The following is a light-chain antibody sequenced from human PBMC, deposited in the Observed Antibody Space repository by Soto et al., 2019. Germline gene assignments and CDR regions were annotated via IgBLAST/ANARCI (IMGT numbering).Light chain of an antibody. CDR2: WAS. CDR1: QSVLYNPNNKND. V-gene: IGKV4-1*01. CDR3: HQYASRPWT. Sequence: DIVMTQTPDSLTVSLDERATINCKSSQSVLYNPNNKNDLAWFQQKPGQPPKLLIYWASNRESGVPDRFSGSGSVKDFNHPISSLQAEDVAVYYCHQYASRPWTFGQEAKVEV. J-gene: IGKJ1*01.